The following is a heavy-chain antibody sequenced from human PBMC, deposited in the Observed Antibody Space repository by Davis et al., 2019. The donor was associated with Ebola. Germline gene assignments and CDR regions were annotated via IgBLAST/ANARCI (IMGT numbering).Heavy chain of an antibody. D-gene: IGHD6-13*01. V-gene: IGHV3-48*02. CDR2: ISSSSSTI. J-gene: IGHJ6*04. CDR3: ARGIAAAGPYYSYGMDV. CDR1: GSTFSSYS. Sequence: PGGSLRPSCAASGSTFSSYSMNWVRQAPGKGLEWVSYISSSSSTIYYADSVKGRFTISRDNAKNSLYLQMNSLRDEDTAVYYCARGIAAAGPYYSYGMDVWGKGTTVTVSS.